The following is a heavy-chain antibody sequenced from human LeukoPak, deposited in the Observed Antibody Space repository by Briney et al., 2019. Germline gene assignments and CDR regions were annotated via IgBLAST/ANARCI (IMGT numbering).Heavy chain of an antibody. CDR2: ISSDGSND. J-gene: IGHJ4*02. Sequence: PGGSLRLSCAASGFTFNSYAMHWVRQAPGKGLEWVAVISSDGSNDYYADSVKGRFTISRDNSKNTLYLQVNSLRAEDTAVYYCARDRYSSGWYGDFDSWGQGTLVTVSS. CDR3: ARDRYSSGWYGDFDS. V-gene: IGHV3-30-3*01. CDR1: GFTFNSYA. D-gene: IGHD6-19*01.